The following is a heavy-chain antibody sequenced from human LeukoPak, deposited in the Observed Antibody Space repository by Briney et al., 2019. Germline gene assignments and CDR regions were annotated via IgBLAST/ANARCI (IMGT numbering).Heavy chain of an antibody. J-gene: IGHJ6*02. V-gene: IGHV4-31*03. CDR1: GGSISSGGYY. CDR2: IYYSGST. D-gene: IGHD4-17*01. CDR3: ARLALGDYFYYYYGMDV. Sequence: PSETLSLTCTVSGGSISSGGYYWSWIRQHPGKGLEWIGYIYYSGSTYYNPSLKSRVTISVDTSKNQFSLKLSSVTAADTAVYYCARLALGDYFYYYYGMDVWGQGTTVTVSS.